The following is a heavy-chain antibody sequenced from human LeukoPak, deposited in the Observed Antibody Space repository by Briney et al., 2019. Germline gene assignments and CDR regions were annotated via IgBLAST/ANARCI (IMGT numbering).Heavy chain of an antibody. CDR1: GFTFSSYA. CDR3: AKDPYSGSYFDH. CDR2: ISGSGGSA. J-gene: IGHJ4*02. V-gene: IGHV3-23*01. D-gene: IGHD1-26*01. Sequence: GGSLRLSCAASGFTFSSYAMSWVRQAPGKGLEWVSAISGSGGSAYYADSVKGRFIISRDNSKNTLYLQMNSLRAEDTAVYYCAKDPYSGSYFDHWGQGTLVTVSS.